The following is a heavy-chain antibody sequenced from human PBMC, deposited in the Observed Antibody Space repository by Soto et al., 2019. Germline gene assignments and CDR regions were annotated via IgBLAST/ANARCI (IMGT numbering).Heavy chain of an antibody. Sequence: PGESLKISCKGSGYNFSTYWIAWVRQMPGKGLEWMGIIYPGDSETRYSPSFQGQVTISADKSISTAYLQWNTLKASDSALYYCARPVPSYSGRFDYWGQGTLVTVSS. CDR3: ARPVPSYSGRFDY. CDR1: GYNFSTYW. CDR2: IYPGDSET. J-gene: IGHJ4*02. D-gene: IGHD1-26*01. V-gene: IGHV5-51*01.